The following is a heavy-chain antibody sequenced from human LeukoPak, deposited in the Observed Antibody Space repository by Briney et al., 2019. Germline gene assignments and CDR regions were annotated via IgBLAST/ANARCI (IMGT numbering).Heavy chain of an antibody. CDR2: IYYCGST. CDR3: ARGDIRFYDFWSGYVWFDP. V-gene: IGHV4-59*01. Sequence: SETLSLPCTVSGGFISSYYWSWIRQPPGKGLEGIGYIYYCGSTNYNPSLKSRVTISVDTSKNQFSLKLSSVTAADTAVYYCARGDIRFYDFWSGYVWFDPWGQGTLVTVSS. D-gene: IGHD3-3*01. J-gene: IGHJ5*02. CDR1: GGFISSYY.